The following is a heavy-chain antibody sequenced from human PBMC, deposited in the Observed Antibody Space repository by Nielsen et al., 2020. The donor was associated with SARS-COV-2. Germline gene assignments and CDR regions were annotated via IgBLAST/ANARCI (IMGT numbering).Heavy chain of an antibody. CDR2: IDPTDSYT. CDR1: GYNFTSYW. CDR3: ARQLSPVVVVAATTYGMDV. V-gene: IGHV5-10-1*01. J-gene: IGHJ6*02. Sequence: GESLKISCKGSGYNFTSYWITWVRQMPGKGLEWMGRIDPTDSYTNYSPSFQGHVTISADKSISTAYLQWSSLKASDTAMYYCARQLSPVVVVAATTYGMDVWGQGTTVTVSS. D-gene: IGHD2-15*01.